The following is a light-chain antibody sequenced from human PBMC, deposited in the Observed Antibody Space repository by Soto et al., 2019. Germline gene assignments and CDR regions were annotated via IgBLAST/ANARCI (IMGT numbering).Light chain of an antibody. CDR2: DVN. Sequence: QSALTQPASVSGSPGQSITISCTGTSSDVGGYNFVSWYQQHPGKAPRLMIFDVNNRPSGVSTRFSGSKSGNMASLTISGLQAEDEADHYCCSYSGSNTIVVFGGGTKLTVL. CDR1: SSDVGGYNF. V-gene: IGLV2-14*03. J-gene: IGLJ2*01. CDR3: CSYSGSNTIVV.